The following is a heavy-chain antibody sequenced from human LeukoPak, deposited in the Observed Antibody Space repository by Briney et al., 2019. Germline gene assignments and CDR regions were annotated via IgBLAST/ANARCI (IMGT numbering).Heavy chain of an antibody. V-gene: IGHV3-21*01. CDR2: ISSSSSYI. CDR3: ASPYSSSWYHSFDY. D-gene: IGHD6-13*01. CDR1: GFTFSSYS. Sequence: GGSLRLSCAASGFTFSSYSMNWVRQAPGKGLEWVSSISSSSSYIYYADSVKGRFTISRDNAKNSLYLQMNSLRAEDTAVYYCASPYSSSWYHSFDYWGQGTLVTVSS. J-gene: IGHJ4*02.